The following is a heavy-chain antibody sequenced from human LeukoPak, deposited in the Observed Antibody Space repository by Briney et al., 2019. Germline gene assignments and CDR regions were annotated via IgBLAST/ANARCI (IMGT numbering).Heavy chain of an antibody. Sequence: GGSLRLSCAASGFTFSSYAMSWVRQAPGKGLEWVSAISGSGGSTYYADSVKGRFTISRDNSKNTLYLQMNSLRAEDTAVYYCAKDGEYYDFWSGYYGTAFDIWGQGTMVTVSS. J-gene: IGHJ3*02. CDR2: ISGSGGST. D-gene: IGHD3-3*01. CDR3: AKDGEYYDFWSGYYGTAFDI. CDR1: GFTFSSYA. V-gene: IGHV3-23*01.